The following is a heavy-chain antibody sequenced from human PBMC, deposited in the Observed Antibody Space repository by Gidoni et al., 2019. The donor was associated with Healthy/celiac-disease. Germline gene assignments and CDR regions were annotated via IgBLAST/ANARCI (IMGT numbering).Heavy chain of an antibody. CDR3: ARGEWLGRAINY. CDR2: IKHSGST. D-gene: IGHD6-19*01. J-gene: IGHJ4*02. CDR1: GESFSGYY. V-gene: IGHV4-34*01. Sequence: QVQLQQWGAGLLKPSETLSLTCAVYGESFSGYYWSWTRQPPGKGLEWIGEIKHSGSTNYNPSLKSRVTISVDTSKNQFSLKLSSVTAADTAVYYCARGEWLGRAINYWGQGTLVTVSS.